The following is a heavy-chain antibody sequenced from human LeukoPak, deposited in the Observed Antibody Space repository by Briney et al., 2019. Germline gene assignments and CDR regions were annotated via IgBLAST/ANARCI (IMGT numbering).Heavy chain of an antibody. Sequence: ASVKVSCKASGYTFTSYDINWVRQATGQGLEWMGWMNPNNNNTGYAQKFQGRVTMTRNTSISTAYMELSSLRSEDTAVYYCARGEEYYYGSWSYISYMDVWGKGTTVTISS. V-gene: IGHV1-8*01. CDR2: MNPNNNNT. J-gene: IGHJ6*03. D-gene: IGHD3-10*01. CDR1: GYTFTSYD. CDR3: ARGEEYYYGSWSYISYMDV.